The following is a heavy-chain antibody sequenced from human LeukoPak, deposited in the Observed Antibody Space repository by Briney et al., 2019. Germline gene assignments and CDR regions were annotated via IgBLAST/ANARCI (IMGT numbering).Heavy chain of an antibody. D-gene: IGHD5-12*01. CDR1: GGSISSYY. CDR3: ARDGGATIRGDYFDY. V-gene: IGHV4-59*01. CDR2: IYYSGST. J-gene: IGHJ4*02. Sequence: SETLSLTCTVSGGSISSYYWSWIRQPPGKGLEWIGYIYYSGSTNYNPSLKSRVTMSVDTSKNQFSLKLSSVTAADTAVYYCARDGGATIRGDYFDYWGQGTLVTVSS.